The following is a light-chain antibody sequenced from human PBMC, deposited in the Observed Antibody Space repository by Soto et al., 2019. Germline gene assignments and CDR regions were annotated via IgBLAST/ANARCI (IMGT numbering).Light chain of an antibody. Sequence: AIQMTQSPSSLSASVGDRVTITCRASQGIRNDLSWYQQKPGKAPKLLIYAASTLQSGVPSRFSGSSSGTDFALTISTLQPEDFATYYCLQDYDYPWTFGQGTKLEI. CDR2: AAS. V-gene: IGKV1-6*01. CDR3: LQDYDYPWT. CDR1: QGIRND. J-gene: IGKJ1*01.